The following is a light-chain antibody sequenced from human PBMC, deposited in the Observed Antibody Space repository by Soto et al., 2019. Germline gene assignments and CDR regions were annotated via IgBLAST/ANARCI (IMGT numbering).Light chain of an antibody. CDR2: LGS. Sequence: DTLMTQSPLSLPVTPGEPAAISCRSSQSLLHSNGYNYLDWYLQKPGQSPQLLIYLGSNRASGVPDRFSGSGSGTDFTLKISRVEAEDVGVYYCMQALQTPITFGQGTRLEI. CDR3: MQALQTPIT. CDR1: QSLLHSNGYNY. J-gene: IGKJ5*01. V-gene: IGKV2-28*01.